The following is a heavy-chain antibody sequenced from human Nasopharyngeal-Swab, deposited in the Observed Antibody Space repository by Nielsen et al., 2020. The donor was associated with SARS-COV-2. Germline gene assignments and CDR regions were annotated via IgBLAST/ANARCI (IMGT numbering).Heavy chain of an antibody. J-gene: IGHJ4*02. CDR3: ARHSRVTTVVVVTLFDF. V-gene: IGHV4-39*01. D-gene: IGHD3-22*01. Sequence: WIRQPLGKGLEWIGSMSYSGVTFYNPSLRNRVTLSVDTSKNLLSLKLDSVTAADTALYYCARHSRVTTVVVVTLFDFWGQGIQVTVSS. CDR2: MSYSGVT.